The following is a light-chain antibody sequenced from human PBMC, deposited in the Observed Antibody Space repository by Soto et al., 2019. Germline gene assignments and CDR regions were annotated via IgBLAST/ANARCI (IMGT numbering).Light chain of an antibody. CDR2: EVV. V-gene: IGLV2-8*01. CDR3: KSYAGSNTYV. CDR1: KSDLGVYDF. J-gene: IGLJ1*01. Sequence: QSALTQPPSASGSPGQSVTISCTGTKSDLGVYDFVSWYQHHPGKAPRLTIYEVVQRPSGVPDRFSGSKSGNTASLTVSGLQAADEADYFCKSYAGSNTYVFGSGTKLTVL.